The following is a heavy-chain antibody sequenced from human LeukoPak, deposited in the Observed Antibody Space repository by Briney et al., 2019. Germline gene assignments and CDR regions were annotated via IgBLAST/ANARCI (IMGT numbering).Heavy chain of an antibody. CDR3: AREKKMATNWFDP. D-gene: IGHD5-24*01. CDR1: GYTFTSYY. CDR2: INPSGGST. V-gene: IGHV1-46*01. Sequence: GASVKVSCKASGYTFTSYYMHWVRQAPGRGLEWMGIINPSGGSTSYAQKFQGRVTTTRDMSTSTVYMELSSLRSEDTAVYYCAREKKMATNWFDPWGQGTLVTVSS. J-gene: IGHJ5*02.